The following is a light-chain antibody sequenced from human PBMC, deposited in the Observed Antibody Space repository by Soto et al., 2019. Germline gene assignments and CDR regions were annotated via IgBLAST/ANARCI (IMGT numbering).Light chain of an antibody. CDR3: QHYNHYPYT. CDR1: QSISNW. V-gene: IGKV1-5*01. Sequence: DIQMTQSPSTLSASVGDRVTITCRASQSISNWLAWYQQKPGKAPKLLIYDASNLEGGVPSRLSGSGSGTEFTLTISSLQPDDLATYYCQHYNHYPYTFGQGTRLEIK. CDR2: DAS. J-gene: IGKJ2*01.